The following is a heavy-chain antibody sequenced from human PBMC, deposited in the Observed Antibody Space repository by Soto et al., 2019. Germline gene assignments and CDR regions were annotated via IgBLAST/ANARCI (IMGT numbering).Heavy chain of an antibody. J-gene: IGHJ4*02. CDR1: CGSISSSNW. D-gene: IGHD2-8*02. CDR2: IYHSGST. Sequence: SETLSLTCAVSCGSISSSNWWSWVRQPPGKGLEWIGEIYHSGSTNYNPSLKSRVTISVDKSKNQFSLKLSSVTAADTAVYYCARVRGTGTGSSDPSRMDWGQGTLVTVSS. CDR3: ARVRGTGTGSSDPSRMD. V-gene: IGHV4-4*02.